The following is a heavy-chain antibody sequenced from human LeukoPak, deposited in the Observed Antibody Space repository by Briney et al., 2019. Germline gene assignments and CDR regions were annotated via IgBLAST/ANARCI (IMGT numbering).Heavy chain of an antibody. CDR1: GFTFSSYA. CDR3: ARDKHIVVVTASYYFDY. V-gene: IGHV3-30-3*01. Sequence: GGSLRLSCAASGFTFSSYAMHWVRQAPGKGLEWVAVISYDGSNKYYADSVKGRFTISRDNSKNTLYLQMNSLRAEDTAVYYCARDKHIVVVTASYYFDYWGQGTLVTVSS. J-gene: IGHJ4*02. CDR2: ISYDGSNK. D-gene: IGHD2-21*02.